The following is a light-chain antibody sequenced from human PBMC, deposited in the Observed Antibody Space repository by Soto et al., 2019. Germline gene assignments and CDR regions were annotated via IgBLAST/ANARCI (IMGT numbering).Light chain of an antibody. J-gene: IGKJ1*01. CDR3: QQYNSYSP. CDR2: GAS. CDR1: QSVSSSY. Sequence: IGLTLSPGTLSLSTGERATLSCRASQSVSSSYLAWYQQKPGQAPRLLIYGASNRATGIPDRFSGSGSGTEFTLTISSLQPDDFATYYCQQYNSYSPFGQGTKVDIK. V-gene: IGKV3-20*01.